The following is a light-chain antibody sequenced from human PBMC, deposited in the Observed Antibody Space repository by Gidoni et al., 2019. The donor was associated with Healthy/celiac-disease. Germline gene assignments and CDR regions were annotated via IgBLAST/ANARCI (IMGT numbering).Light chain of an antibody. CDR2: WAS. J-gene: IGKJ2*01. CDR3: QQYYSTPVT. Sequence: GSLGERATINCKSSQSVLYSSNNKNYLAWYQQKPGQPPKLLIYWASTRESGVPDRFSGSGSGTDFTLTISSLQAEDVAVYYCQQYYSTPVTFXXXTKLEIK. V-gene: IGKV4-1*01. CDR1: QSVLYSSNNKNY.